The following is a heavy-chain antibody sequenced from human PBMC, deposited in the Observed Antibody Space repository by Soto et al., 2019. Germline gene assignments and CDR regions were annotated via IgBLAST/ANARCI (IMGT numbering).Heavy chain of an antibody. J-gene: IGHJ2*01. CDR2: SYPGDSDT. V-gene: IGHV5-51*01. Sequence: GESLKISCKGSGYSFTSYWIGWVRQMPGKGLEWMGTSYPGDSDTRYSPSFQGQVTISADKSISTAYLQWSGLQASDTAMSYCASPPGSHWYFDLWGRGTPVTVSS. CDR3: ASPPGSHWYFDL. CDR1: GYSFTSYW.